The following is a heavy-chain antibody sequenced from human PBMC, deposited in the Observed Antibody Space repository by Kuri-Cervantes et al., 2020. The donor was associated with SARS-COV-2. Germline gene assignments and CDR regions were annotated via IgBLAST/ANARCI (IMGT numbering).Heavy chain of an antibody. CDR3: ASPRIELGGYYYYGMDV. CDR2: IYYSGST. D-gene: IGHD1-26*01. Sequence: SETLSLTCSVSGGSVSSGSYYWSWIRQPPGKGLEWIGYIYYSGSTNYNPSLKSRVTISVDTSKNQFSLKLSSVTAADTAVYYCASPRIELGGYYYYGMDVWGQGTTVTVSS. J-gene: IGHJ6*02. CDR1: GGSVSSGSYY. V-gene: IGHV4-61*01.